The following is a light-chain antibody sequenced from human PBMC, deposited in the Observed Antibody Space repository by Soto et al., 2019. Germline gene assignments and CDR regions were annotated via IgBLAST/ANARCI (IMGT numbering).Light chain of an antibody. CDR2: GVS. V-gene: IGLV2-11*01. CDR3: GSYAGSYTWV. J-gene: IGLJ3*02. CDR1: SSDVGGFNY. Sequence: QSALTQPRSLSGSPGQSVTISCTGTSSDVGGFNYVSWYQHNPGKAPKRVIYGVSKRPSGVLDRFSGSKSGNTASLTISGLQDEDQADYYCGSYAGSYTWVFGGGTKLTVL.